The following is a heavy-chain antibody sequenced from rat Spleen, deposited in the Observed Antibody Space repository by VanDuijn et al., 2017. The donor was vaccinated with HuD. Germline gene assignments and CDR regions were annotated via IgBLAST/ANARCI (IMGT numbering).Heavy chain of an antibody. V-gene: IGHV5-22*01. CDR1: GFIFSDYY. CDR2: TSYGGGST. Sequence: EVHLVESGGGLVQPGRSLKLSCAASGFIFSDYYMAWVRQAPKKGLEWVASTSYGGGSTFYGDSVKGRFTISRDNAKSTLYLQMDSLRSEDTATYYCARPPTGVDYWGQGVMVTVSS. J-gene: IGHJ2*01. CDR3: ARPPTGVDY. D-gene: IGHD3-4*01.